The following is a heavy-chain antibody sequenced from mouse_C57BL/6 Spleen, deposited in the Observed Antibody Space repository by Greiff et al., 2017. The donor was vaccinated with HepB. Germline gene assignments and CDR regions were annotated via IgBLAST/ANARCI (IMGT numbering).Heavy chain of an antibody. CDR2: INPNNGGT. D-gene: IGHD4-1*01. Sequence: EVKLQESGPELVKPGASVKMSCKASGYTFTDYNMHWVKQSHGKSLEWIGYINPNNGGTSYNQKFKGKATLTVNKSSSTAYMELRSLTSEDSAVYYCASTPANWDDDYFDYWGQGTTLTVSS. CDR3: ASTPANWDDDYFDY. J-gene: IGHJ2*01. CDR1: GYTFTDYN. V-gene: IGHV1-22*01.